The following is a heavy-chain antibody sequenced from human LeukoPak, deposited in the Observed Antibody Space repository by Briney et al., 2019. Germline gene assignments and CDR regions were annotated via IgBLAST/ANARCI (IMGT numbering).Heavy chain of an antibody. J-gene: IGHJ6*03. CDR3: ARHTSDLASSTSLYYYYMDV. Sequence: PSETLSLTCAVYGGSFSGYYWSWIRQPPGKGLEWIGEINHSGSTNYNPSLKSRVTISVDTSKNQFSLKLSSVTAADTAVYYCARHTSDLASSTSLYYYYMDVWGKGTTVTVSS. V-gene: IGHV4-34*01. D-gene: IGHD2-2*01. CDR1: GGSFSGYY. CDR2: INHSGST.